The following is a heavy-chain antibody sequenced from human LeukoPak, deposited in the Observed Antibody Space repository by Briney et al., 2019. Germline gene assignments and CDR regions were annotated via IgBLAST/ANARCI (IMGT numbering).Heavy chain of an antibody. Sequence: ASVKVSCKVSGYTLTELSMHWVRQAPGKGLEWMGGFDPEDGETIYAQKFQGRVTMTEDTSTDTAYMELSSLRFEDTAVYYCARAKYNSGWYGAFDIWGQGTMVTVSS. CDR1: GYTLTELS. CDR2: FDPEDGET. V-gene: IGHV1-24*01. J-gene: IGHJ3*02. CDR3: ARAKYNSGWYGAFDI. D-gene: IGHD6-19*01.